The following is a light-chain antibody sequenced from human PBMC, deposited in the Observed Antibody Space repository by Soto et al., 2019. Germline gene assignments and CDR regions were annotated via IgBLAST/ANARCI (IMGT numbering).Light chain of an antibody. V-gene: IGKV3-20*01. CDR1: QSIDSK. J-gene: IGKJ1*01. CDR3: HQYGGSPPT. CDR2: GAS. Sequence: MVMNQPAATLSVSQGERATLSCGASQSIDSKLAWYQQRPGQAPRLLIYGASSRATGIPDRFSGSGSGTDFTLTISRLEPEDFAVYHCHQYGGSPPTFGQRTMVDVK.